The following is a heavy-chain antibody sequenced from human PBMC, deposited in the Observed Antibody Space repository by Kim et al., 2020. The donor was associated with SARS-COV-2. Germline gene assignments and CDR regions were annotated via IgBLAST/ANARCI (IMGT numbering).Heavy chain of an antibody. CDR1: GFTFSSYG. V-gene: IGHV3-30*03. J-gene: IGHJ4*02. CDR2: ISYDGSTK. D-gene: IGHD4-17*01. Sequence: GGSLRLSCAASGFTFSSYGFHWVRQAPGKGLEWVTLISYDGSTKYYADSVKGRFTISRDSSKNTLYLQMNSLRAEDTAVYFCARDGSGAVTTPRFIDFWGQGTLVTVSS. CDR3: ARDGSGAVTTPRFIDF.